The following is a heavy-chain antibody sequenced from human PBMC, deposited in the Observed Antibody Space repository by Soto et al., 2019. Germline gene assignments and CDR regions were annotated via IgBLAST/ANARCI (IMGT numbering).Heavy chain of an antibody. CDR2: IIPIFGTA. Sequence: QVQLVQSGAEVKKPGSSVKVSCKASGGTFSSYAISWVRQAPGQGLEWMGGIIPIFGTANYAQKFQGRVTITADESTSTAYMERSSLRSEDTAVYYCATRIAVAGSYYFDYWGQGTLVTVSS. V-gene: IGHV1-69*01. J-gene: IGHJ4*02. CDR3: ATRIAVAGSYYFDY. CDR1: GGTFSSYA. D-gene: IGHD6-19*01.